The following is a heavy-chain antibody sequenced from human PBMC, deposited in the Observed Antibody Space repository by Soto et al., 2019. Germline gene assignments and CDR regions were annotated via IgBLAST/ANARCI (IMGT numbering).Heavy chain of an antibody. Sequence: QVQLVQSGAEVKKPGSSVKVSCKASGGTFSSYAISWVRQAPGQGLEWMGGIIPIFGTANYAQKFQGRVTITAAESKSQAYMEMRILRSEDTAVYYCATTSYYYDSSGYPNWFDPWGQGTLVTVSS. CDR3: ATTSYYYDSSGYPNWFDP. J-gene: IGHJ5*02. D-gene: IGHD3-22*01. CDR1: GGTFSSYA. CDR2: IIPIFGTA. V-gene: IGHV1-69*12.